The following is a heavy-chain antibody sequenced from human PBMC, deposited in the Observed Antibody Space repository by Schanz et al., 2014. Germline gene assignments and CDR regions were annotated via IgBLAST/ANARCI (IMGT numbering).Heavy chain of an antibody. V-gene: IGHV3-21*01. J-gene: IGHJ4*02. CDR2: ISTSGTYM. CDR1: GFTFSSFA. D-gene: IGHD6-6*01. CDR3: VRVSFADPRVYRGMDRDIDY. Sequence: VQLVESGGGVVQPGRSLRLSCAASGFTFSSFAMTWVRQAPGRGLEWVSSISTSGTYMYIADSLKGRLTISRDDAKKSMYLQMNNLRAEDTAVYYCVRVSFADPRVYRGMDRDIDYWGQGTLVTVSS.